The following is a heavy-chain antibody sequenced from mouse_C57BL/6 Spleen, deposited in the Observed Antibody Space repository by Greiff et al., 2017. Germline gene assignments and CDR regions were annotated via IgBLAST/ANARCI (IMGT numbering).Heavy chain of an antibody. Sequence: EVQLQQSGPELVKPGASVKMSCKASGYTFTDYNMHWVKQSHGKSLEWIGYINPNNGGTSYNQKFKGKATLTVNKSSSTADMELRSLTSEDSAVYYCARTPIYYGNSYYFDYWGQGTTLTVSS. CDR1: GYTFTDYN. CDR3: ARTPIYYGNSYYFDY. CDR2: INPNNGGT. D-gene: IGHD2-1*01. J-gene: IGHJ2*01. V-gene: IGHV1-22*01.